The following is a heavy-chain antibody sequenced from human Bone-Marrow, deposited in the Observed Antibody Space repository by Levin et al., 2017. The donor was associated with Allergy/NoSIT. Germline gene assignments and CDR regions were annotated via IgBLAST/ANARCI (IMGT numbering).Heavy chain of an antibody. V-gene: IGHV3-30-3*01. Sequence: GGSLRLSCAASGFTFSSYAMHWVRQAPGKGLEWVAVISYDGSNKYYADSVKGRFTISRDNSKNTLYLQMNSLRAEDTAVYYCARGKRRYFDWLLLATDYWGQGTLVTVSS. D-gene: IGHD3-9*01. J-gene: IGHJ4*02. CDR2: ISYDGSNK. CDR3: ARGKRRYFDWLLLATDY. CDR1: GFTFSSYA.